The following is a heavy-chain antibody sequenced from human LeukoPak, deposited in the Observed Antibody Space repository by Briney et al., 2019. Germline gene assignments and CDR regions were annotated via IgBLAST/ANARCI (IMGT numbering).Heavy chain of an antibody. V-gene: IGHV1-69*05. CDR1: GGTFSSYA. CDR2: IIPIFGTA. D-gene: IGHD6-13*01. J-gene: IGHJ3*02. CDR3: ARSVWSRSWPQHRAFDI. Sequence: ASVKVSCKASGGTFSSYAISWVRQAPGQGLEWMGGIIPIFGTANYAQKFQGRVTITTDESTSTAYMELSSLRSEDTAVYYCARSVWSRSWPQHRAFDIWGQGTMVTVSS.